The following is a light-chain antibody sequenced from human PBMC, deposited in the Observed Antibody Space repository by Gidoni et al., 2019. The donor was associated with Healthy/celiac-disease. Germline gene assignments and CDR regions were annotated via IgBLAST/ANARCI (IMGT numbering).Light chain of an antibody. CDR2: AAS. Sequence: DIQTTQSPSSLSASVGDRVTITCRASQSISSYLNWYQQKPGNAPKRLIYAASSLQSGVPSRFSGSGSGTDFTLTISSLQPEDFAAYYCQQSYSTPPTFGQGTKLEIK. CDR1: QSISSY. V-gene: IGKV1-39*01. J-gene: IGKJ2*01. CDR3: QQSYSTPPT.